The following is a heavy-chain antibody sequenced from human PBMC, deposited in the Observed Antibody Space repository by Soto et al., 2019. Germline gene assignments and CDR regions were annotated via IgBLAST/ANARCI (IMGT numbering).Heavy chain of an antibody. CDR1: GGSISSGGYS. D-gene: IGHD3-22*01. CDR2: IYHSGST. Sequence: KPSETLSLTCAVSGGSISSGGYSWSWIRQPPGQGLEWIGYIYHSGSTYYNPSLKSRVTISVDRSKNQFSLKLSSVTAADTAVYYCARDGDSSGYYGAPGGMDVWGQGTTVTVSS. CDR3: ARDGDSSGYYGAPGGMDV. V-gene: IGHV4-30-2*01. J-gene: IGHJ6*02.